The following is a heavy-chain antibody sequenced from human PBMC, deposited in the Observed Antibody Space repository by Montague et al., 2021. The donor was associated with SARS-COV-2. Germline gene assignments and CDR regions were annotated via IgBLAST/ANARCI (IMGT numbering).Heavy chain of an antibody. J-gene: IGHJ4*02. CDR2: VDYSGNT. D-gene: IGHD5-18*01. V-gene: IGHV4-39*01. Sequence: SETLSLTCTVTGGPISGSSDDWGWIRQSPGKGLEWIASVDYSGNTYYRRSVKSRLTISVDTSKNQFSLKLNSVTAADTALHYCARREYSYGWGDWGQGTLVTVSS. CDR1: GGPISGSSDD. CDR3: ARREYSYGWGD.